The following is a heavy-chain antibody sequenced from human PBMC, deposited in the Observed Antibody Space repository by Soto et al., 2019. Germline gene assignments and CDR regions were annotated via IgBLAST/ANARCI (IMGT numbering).Heavy chain of an antibody. V-gene: IGHV3-15*07. J-gene: IGHJ6*02. D-gene: IGHD3-16*01. CDR1: GFTFSNAW. Sequence: EVQLVESGGGLVKPGGSLRLSCAASGFTFSNAWMNWVRQAPGKGLEWVGRIKSQTDGGTTDYAAPVKGRFTISRDDSNSTLYLRMNSLKTEDTAVYYCTTPGGYYYGMDGWGQGTTVTVSS. CDR2: IKSQTDGGTT. CDR3: TTPGGYYYGMDG.